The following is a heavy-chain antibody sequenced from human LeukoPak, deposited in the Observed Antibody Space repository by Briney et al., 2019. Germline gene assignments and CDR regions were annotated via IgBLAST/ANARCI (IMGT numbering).Heavy chain of an antibody. CDR3: AREVRPTMIVLRYFDY. CDR1: GGSISSYY. V-gene: IGHV4-4*07. CDR2: IYTSGST. J-gene: IGHJ4*02. Sequence: SETLSLTCTVSGGSISSYYWSWIRQPAGKGLEWIGRIYTSGSTNYNPSLKSRVTMSVDTSKNQFSLKLSSVTAADTAVYYCAREVRPTMIVLRYFDYWGQGTLVTVSS. D-gene: IGHD5-24*01.